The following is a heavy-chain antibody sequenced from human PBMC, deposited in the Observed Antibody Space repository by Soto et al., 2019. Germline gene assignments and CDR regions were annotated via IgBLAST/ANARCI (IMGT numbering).Heavy chain of an antibody. D-gene: IGHD2-21*02. J-gene: IGHJ6*02. V-gene: IGHV1-3*04. CDR3: VRDGGDCGYFLTSSFYLGLFV. Sequence: ASVKGSCKTSGYDFSSYAMHWVRQAPGQRLEWMGWINIGSGRTEYSQNLQDRITITRDTSASTVYMDLSSLKSEDTSVFFCVRDGGDCGYFLTSSFYLGLFVWG. CDR2: INIGSGRT. CDR1: GYDFSSYA.